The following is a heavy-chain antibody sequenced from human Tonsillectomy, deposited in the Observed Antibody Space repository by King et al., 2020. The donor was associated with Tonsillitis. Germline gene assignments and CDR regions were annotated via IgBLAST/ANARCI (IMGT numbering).Heavy chain of an antibody. Sequence: QLQESGPGLVKPSETLSLTCTVSGDSISGYYWSWIRQPAGKGLEWIGRIYINENTDYNPSLKSRVTISVDTSTSQFSLKLTSVTAADTAVYYCARDRHQGSTKFDYRGPGTLVTVSS. D-gene: IGHD2-8*01. CDR3: ARDRHQGSTKFDY. CDR1: GDSISGYY. J-gene: IGHJ4*02. CDR2: IYINENT. V-gene: IGHV4-4*07.